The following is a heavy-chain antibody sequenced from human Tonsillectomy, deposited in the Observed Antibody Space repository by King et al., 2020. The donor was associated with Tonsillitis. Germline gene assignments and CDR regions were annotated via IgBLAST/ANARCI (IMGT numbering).Heavy chain of an antibody. J-gene: IGHJ4*02. D-gene: IGHD5-24*01. CDR2: IDTTGDT. Sequence: VQLVEFGGGLVQPGGSLRLSCAASGFTFNSYDMHWVRQATGKGLEWVSAIDTTGDTYYPGSVKGRFTISRENAKNSLYLQMNSLRAGDTAVYYCARGLMATPYFDSWGQGTLVTVSS. CDR1: GFTFNSYD. CDR3: ARGLMATPYFDS. V-gene: IGHV3-13*01.